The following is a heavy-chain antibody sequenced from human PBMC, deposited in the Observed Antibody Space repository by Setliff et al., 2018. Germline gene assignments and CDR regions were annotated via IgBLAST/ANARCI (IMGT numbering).Heavy chain of an antibody. CDR2: IYYSGST. J-gene: IGHJ6*03. V-gene: IGHV4-39*01. CDR3: ARHVGSRSRGYNYYYYYMDV. CDR1: GGSISTDHYY. Sequence: SETLSLTCTASGGSISTDHYYWGWIRQPPGKGLEWIGSIYYSGSTYYNPSLKSRVTMSVDTSRNQLSLKLTSVTAADTAVYYCARHVGSRSRGYNYYYYYMDVWGKGTTVTASS. D-gene: IGHD3-10*01.